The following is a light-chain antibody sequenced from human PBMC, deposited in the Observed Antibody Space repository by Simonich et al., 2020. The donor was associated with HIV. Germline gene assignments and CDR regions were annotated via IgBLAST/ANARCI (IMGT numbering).Light chain of an antibody. J-gene: IGKJ3*01. CDR3: MQTLQTRT. Sequence: DIVMTQSPLSLPVTPGEPASISCRYSQSLLHSNGYTYLDWYLQKPGQSPQLLIYLGSNRASGVPDRCSGSGSGTEYTLRISRVEAEDVGVYYCMQTLQTRTFGPGTKVDIK. CDR2: LGS. CDR1: QSLLHSNGYTY. V-gene: IGKV2-28*01.